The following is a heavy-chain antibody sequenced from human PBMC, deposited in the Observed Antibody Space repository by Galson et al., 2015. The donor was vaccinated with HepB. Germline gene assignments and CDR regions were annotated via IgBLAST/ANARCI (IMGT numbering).Heavy chain of an antibody. V-gene: IGHV2-5*02. D-gene: IGHD6-13*01. Sequence: PALVKPTQTLTLTCTFSGFSLTTSGVAVGWIRQPPGKALEWLALIYWDDDKRYSPFLKSRLTITKGTSKKPVVLTMTNMDPVDTATYYCTLQTPEGVWAAGSPRHWGQGTLVTVSS. CDR1: GFSLTTSGVA. CDR3: TLQTPEGVWAAGSPRH. CDR2: IYWDDDK. J-gene: IGHJ1*01.